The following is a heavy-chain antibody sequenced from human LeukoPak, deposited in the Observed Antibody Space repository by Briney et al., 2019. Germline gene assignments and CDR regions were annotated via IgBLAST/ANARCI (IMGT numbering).Heavy chain of an antibody. D-gene: IGHD4-17*01. V-gene: IGHV4-30-4*01. J-gene: IGHJ2*01. CDR1: GGSISSGDYY. CDR2: IYYSGST. Sequence: SQTLSLTCTVSGGSISSGDYYWSWIRQPPGKGLEWIGYIYYSGSTNYNPSLKSRVTISVDTSKNQFSLKLSSVTAADTAVYYCARSHYGDPYWYFDLWGRGTLVTVSS. CDR3: ARSHYGDPYWYFDL.